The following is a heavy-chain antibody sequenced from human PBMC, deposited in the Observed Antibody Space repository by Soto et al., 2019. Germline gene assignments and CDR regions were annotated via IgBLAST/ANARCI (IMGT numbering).Heavy chain of an antibody. CDR2: ISGSGGST. V-gene: IGHV3-23*01. CDR1: GFTFSSYA. Sequence: AGGSLRLSCAASGFTFSSYAMSWVRQAPGKGLEWVSAISGSGGSTYYADSVKGRFTISRDNSKNTLYLQMNSLRAEDTAVYYCAKGIAARLAVDYWGQGTPVTFSS. CDR3: AKGIAARLAVDY. D-gene: IGHD6-6*01. J-gene: IGHJ4*02.